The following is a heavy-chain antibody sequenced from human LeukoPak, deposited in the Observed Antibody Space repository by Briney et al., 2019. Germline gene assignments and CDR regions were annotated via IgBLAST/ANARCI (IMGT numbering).Heavy chain of an antibody. CDR3: ARDDYRDGYMAWFDP. Sequence: GGSLRLSCAASGFTFSSSAMSWVRQAPGKGLEWVANIKQDGSEKYYVDSVKGRFTISRDNAKNSLYLQMNSLRAEDTAVYYCARDDYRDGYMAWFDPWGQGTLVTVSS. CDR2: IKQDGSEK. CDR1: GFTFSSSA. V-gene: IGHV3-7*01. J-gene: IGHJ5*02. D-gene: IGHD5-24*01.